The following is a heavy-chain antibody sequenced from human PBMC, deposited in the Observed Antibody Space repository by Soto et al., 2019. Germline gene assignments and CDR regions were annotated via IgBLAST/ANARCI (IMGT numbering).Heavy chain of an antibody. J-gene: IGHJ5*02. CDR3: ARDYDIWGEDWFDP. D-gene: IGHD3-9*01. CDR1: GYTFTNFG. CDR2: ISGYNGDT. V-gene: IGHV1-18*01. Sequence: QVQLVQSGGEMRKPGASVKVSCKATGYTFTNFGISWVRLAPGQGFEWVGWISGYNGDTNYAPKFRGRVIMTKDTSTTTAYMELTTLTSDDTAVYYCARDYDIWGEDWFDPSGQGTLVTVSS.